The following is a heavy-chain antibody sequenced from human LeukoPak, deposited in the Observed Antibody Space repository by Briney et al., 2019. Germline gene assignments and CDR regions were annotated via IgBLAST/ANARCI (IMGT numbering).Heavy chain of an antibody. D-gene: IGHD4-23*01. V-gene: IGHV3-74*01. J-gene: IGHJ4*02. CDR1: GFTFSGCW. Sequence: PPGGSLRLSCAASGFTFSGCWMHWARQGPGKGLVWVARINSDGNSPTYADSVKGRFTISRDNAKDTLYLQMNSLRAEDTAVYYCARDYGGDHYFDYWGQGALVTVSS. CDR3: ARDYGGDHYFDY. CDR2: INSDGNSP.